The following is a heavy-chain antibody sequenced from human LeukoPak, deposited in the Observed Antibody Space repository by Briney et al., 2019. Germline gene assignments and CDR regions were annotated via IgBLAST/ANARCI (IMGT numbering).Heavy chain of an antibody. V-gene: IGHV3-23*01. CDR3: AKDRDVRGSLLDY. D-gene: IGHD3-16*01. Sequence: TGGSLRLSCAASGFIFSSHHLDWVRQAPGKGLEWVSAISGRGVSTYYADTVKGRFTISRDNSKSTLYMEMTSLRADDTAVYYCAKDRDVRGSLLDYWGQGTLVTVSS. CDR2: ISGRGVST. J-gene: IGHJ4*02. CDR1: GFIFSSHH.